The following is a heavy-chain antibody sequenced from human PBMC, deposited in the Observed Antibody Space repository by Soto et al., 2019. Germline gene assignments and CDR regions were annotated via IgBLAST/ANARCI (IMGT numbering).Heavy chain of an antibody. D-gene: IGHD3-10*01. CDR3: ARGDPLLWFGEKVYYGMDV. Sequence: QVQLQESGPGLVKPSETLSLTCTVSGGSISSYYWSWIRQPPGKGLEWIGYIYYSGSTNYNPSLKRRVTISVATSKNQCSLKLSSVTAADTAVYYCARGDPLLWFGEKVYYGMDVWGHGTTVTVSS. V-gene: IGHV4-59*01. CDR2: IYYSGST. CDR1: GGSISSYY. J-gene: IGHJ6*02.